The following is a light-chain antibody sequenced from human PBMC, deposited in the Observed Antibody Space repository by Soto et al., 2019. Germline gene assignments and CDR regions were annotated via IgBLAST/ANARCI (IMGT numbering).Light chain of an antibody. CDR2: DVT. Sequence: QSVLTQPASVSGSPGQSITISCIGTSSDVGAFNYVSWYQHHPGKAPKLIIYDVTDRPSGVSTRFSASKSGNTASLTTSGLQAEDEADYYCSSYTTRNTEVFGTGTKVTVL. CDR3: SSYTTRNTEV. CDR1: SSDVGAFNY. V-gene: IGLV2-14*03. J-gene: IGLJ1*01.